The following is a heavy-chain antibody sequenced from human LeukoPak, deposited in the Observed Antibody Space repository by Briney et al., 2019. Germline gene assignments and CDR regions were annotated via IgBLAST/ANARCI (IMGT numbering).Heavy chain of an antibody. V-gene: IGHV3-66*01. CDR1: GLSVSRNY. Sequence: PGGSLRLSCAPSGLSVSRNYMSWVREAPGKGLEWVSVIYAGGSTYYADSVKGRCIISRDNSKNTLYLQMNSLRDEDTAVYYCARLTVGSTPFDYWGQGTLVTVSS. CDR3: ARLTVGSTPFDY. J-gene: IGHJ4*02. D-gene: IGHD4-23*01. CDR2: IYAGGST.